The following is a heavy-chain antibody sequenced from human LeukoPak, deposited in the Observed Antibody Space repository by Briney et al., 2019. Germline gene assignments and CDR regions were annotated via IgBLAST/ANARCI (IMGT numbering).Heavy chain of an antibody. J-gene: IGHJ4*02. Sequence: GXSLRLSCVPSGLTFSNYYMHWVRQVPGEGVVWVSHIIQDGSVTNYADSVKGGFTISRDNAKNTVYLHLNNLRAEDTAVYYCAIDDYRGLGYWGQGTLVTVSS. CDR3: AIDDYRGLGY. D-gene: IGHD3-16*01. V-gene: IGHV3-74*01. CDR1: GLTFSNYY. CDR2: IIQDGSVT.